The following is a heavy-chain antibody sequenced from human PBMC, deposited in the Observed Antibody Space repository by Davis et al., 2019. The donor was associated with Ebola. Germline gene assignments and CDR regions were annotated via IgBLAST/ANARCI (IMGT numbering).Heavy chain of an antibody. Sequence: GESLKISCAASGFIFSNYGMHWVRQAPGKGLEWVALMWYDGSRQYSADSVKGRFTVSRDNSRNILYLQMNSLRAEDTAVYYCEIDTWYSGDDNGGDWGQGTLVTVSS. J-gene: IGHJ4*02. CDR2: MWYDGSRQ. D-gene: IGHD1-26*01. V-gene: IGHV3-33*01. CDR1: GFIFSNYG. CDR3: EIDTWYSGDDNGGD.